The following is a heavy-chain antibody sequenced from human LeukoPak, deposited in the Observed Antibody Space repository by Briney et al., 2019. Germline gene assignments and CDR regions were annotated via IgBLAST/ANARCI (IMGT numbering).Heavy chain of an antibody. CDR2: IYTTGTA. CDR3: ARDHSSPPWMDFFEI. V-gene: IGHV4-4*07. CDR1: GGSIGPYY. J-gene: IGHJ3*02. D-gene: IGHD3/OR15-3a*01. Sequence: PSETLSLTCIISGGSIGPYYWSWIRQAAGKGPEWIGRIYTTGTADYNPSLKGRVFLSVDTSKNQFSLKVTSVTAADTAVYYCARDHSSPPWMDFFEIWGPGTKVTVSS.